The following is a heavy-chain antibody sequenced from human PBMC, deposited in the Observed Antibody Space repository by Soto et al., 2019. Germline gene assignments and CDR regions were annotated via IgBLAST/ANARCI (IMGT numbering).Heavy chain of an antibody. Sequence: QVQLVQSGAEVKKPGAAVKVSCKASGYTFTSYYMHWVRQAPGQGLEWMGIINPSGGSTSYAQKFQGRVTMTRDTSTSTVYMELSSLRSEDTAVYYCATDAITMVRGGRGWFDPWGQGTLVTVSS. CDR2: INPSGGST. CDR3: ATDAITMVRGGRGWFDP. J-gene: IGHJ5*02. CDR1: GYTFTSYY. D-gene: IGHD3-10*01. V-gene: IGHV1-46*01.